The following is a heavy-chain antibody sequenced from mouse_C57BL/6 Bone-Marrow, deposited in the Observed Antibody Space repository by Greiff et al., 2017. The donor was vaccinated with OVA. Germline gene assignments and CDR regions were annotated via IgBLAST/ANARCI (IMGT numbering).Heavy chain of an antibody. Sequence: EVMLVASGGGLVKPGGSLKLSCAASGFTFSDYGMHWVRQAPEKGLEWVAYISSGSSTIYYADTVKGRITISRDNAKNTLFLQMTSLRSEDTAMYYCARINYWYFDVWGTGTTVTVSS. CDR1: GFTFSDYG. CDR2: ISSGSSTI. J-gene: IGHJ1*03. CDR3: ARINYWYFDV. V-gene: IGHV5-17*01.